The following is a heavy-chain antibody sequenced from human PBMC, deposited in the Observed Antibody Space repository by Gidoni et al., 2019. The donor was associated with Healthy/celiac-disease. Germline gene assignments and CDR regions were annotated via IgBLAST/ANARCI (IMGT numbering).Heavy chain of an antibody. D-gene: IGHD4-17*01. Sequence: EVQLVESGGGLVQPGRSLRLSCAASGFTFDDYAMHWVRQAPGKGLEWVSGISWNSGSIGYADSVKGRFTISRDNAKNSLYLQMNSLRAEDTALYHCAKDRVDYGDYVLSDGMDVWGQGTTVTVSS. J-gene: IGHJ6*02. V-gene: IGHV3-9*01. CDR2: ISWNSGSI. CDR1: GFTFDDYA. CDR3: AKDRVDYGDYVLSDGMDV.